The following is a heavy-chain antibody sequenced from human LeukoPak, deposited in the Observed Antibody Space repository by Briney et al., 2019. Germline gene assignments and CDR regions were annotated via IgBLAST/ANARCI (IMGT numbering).Heavy chain of an antibody. CDR3: AISTVVTYYNWFDP. CDR1: GYSISSSYY. D-gene: IGHD4-23*01. V-gene: IGHV4-38-2*02. CDR2: IYHSGST. Sequence: SETLSLTCTVSGYSISSSYYWGWIRQPPGKGLEWLGSIYHSGSTYYNPSLKSRVTISVDTSKNQFSLKLSSVTAADTAVYYCAISTVVTYYNWFDPWGQGTLVTVSS. J-gene: IGHJ5*02.